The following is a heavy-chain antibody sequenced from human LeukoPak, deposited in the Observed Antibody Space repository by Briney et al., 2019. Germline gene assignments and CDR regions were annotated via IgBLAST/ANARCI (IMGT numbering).Heavy chain of an antibody. CDR3: VKLSESFYDSRSDY. J-gene: IGHJ4*02. CDR2: IRASSTST. Sequence: PGGSLRLSCVASGFSFSIYAMSWVRQAPGKGLEWVSAIRASSTSTYYADSVKGRFTISRDNSKNTLYLQMTGLRAEDTAVFYCVKLSESFYDSRSDYWGQGTLVTVSS. V-gene: IGHV3-23*01. D-gene: IGHD3-22*01. CDR1: GFSFSIYA.